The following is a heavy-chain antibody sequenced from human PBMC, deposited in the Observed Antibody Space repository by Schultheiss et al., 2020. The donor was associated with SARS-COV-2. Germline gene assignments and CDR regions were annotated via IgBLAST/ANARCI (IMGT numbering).Heavy chain of an antibody. V-gene: IGHV4-61*01. CDR2: IYYSGST. D-gene: IGHD3-10*01. J-gene: IGHJ6*02. Sequence: GSLRLSCTVSGGSVSSGSYYWSWIRQPPGKGLEWIGYIYYSGSTNYNPSLKSRVTISVDTSKNQFSLKLSSVTAADTAVYYCAREGVTLLWFGELFSRYGMDVWGQGTTVTVSS. CDR1: GGSVSSGSYY. CDR3: AREGVTLLWFGELFSRYGMDV.